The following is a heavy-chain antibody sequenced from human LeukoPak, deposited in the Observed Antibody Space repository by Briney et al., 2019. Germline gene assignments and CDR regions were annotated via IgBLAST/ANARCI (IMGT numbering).Heavy chain of an antibody. Sequence: GGSLRLSCAASGFTFSSYGMHWVRQAPGKGLEWVAFIRFDGINKDYADSVKGRLTISRDNSKNTLYLQMNSLGAEDTAVYYCAKDSSGGVFDYWGQGTLVTVSS. V-gene: IGHV3-30*02. CDR3: AKDSSGGVFDY. CDR1: GFTFSSYG. D-gene: IGHD6-19*01. CDR2: IRFDGINK. J-gene: IGHJ4*02.